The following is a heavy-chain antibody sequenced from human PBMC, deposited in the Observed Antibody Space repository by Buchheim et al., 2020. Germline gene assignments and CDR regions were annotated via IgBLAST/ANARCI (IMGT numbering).Heavy chain of an antibody. J-gene: IGHJ6*02. D-gene: IGHD2-2*01. V-gene: IGHV3-30-3*01. Sequence: QVQLVESGGSVVQPGRSLRLSCAASGFTFSSYAMHWVRQAPGKGLEWVAVISYDGSNKYYADSVKGRFTISRDNSKNTLYLQMNSLRAEDTAVYYCARGKYCSSTSCYGGLYYYYGMDVWGQGTT. CDR3: ARGKYCSSTSCYGGLYYYYGMDV. CDR2: ISYDGSNK. CDR1: GFTFSSYA.